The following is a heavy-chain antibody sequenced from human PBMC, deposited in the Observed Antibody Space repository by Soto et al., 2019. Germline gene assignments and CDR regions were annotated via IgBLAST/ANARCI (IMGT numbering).Heavy chain of an antibody. J-gene: IGHJ5*02. Sequence: QVQLVQSGAEVKKPGSSVKVSCKASGGTFSSNAIIWVRQAPGQGLEWMGGIIPMFGTTNYAQKFQDRVTITADESTNKSYMELSSLRAEDSAMYFCARGDDGVRWVDLWGHGTLVTVSS. D-gene: IGHD1-1*01. CDR3: ARGDDGVRWVDL. CDR2: IIPMFGTT. V-gene: IGHV1-69*12. CDR1: GGTFSSNA.